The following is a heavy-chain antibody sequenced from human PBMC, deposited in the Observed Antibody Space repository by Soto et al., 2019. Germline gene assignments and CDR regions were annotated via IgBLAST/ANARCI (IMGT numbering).Heavy chain of an antibody. CDR1: GYTFTRYG. V-gene: IGHV1-18*01. D-gene: IGHD2-8*01. Sequence: QGQLVQSGAEVEKPGASVKDSCKASGYTFTRYGISWVRQAPGQGLEWMGWISGYNGDTNYAQKVQGRVTMTIDTSTSTAYMELRRLTSDDTAVYYCAKNGQPPYYYYGMDVWGQGTTVTVSS. J-gene: IGHJ6*02. CDR2: ISGYNGDT. CDR3: AKNGQPPYYYYGMDV.